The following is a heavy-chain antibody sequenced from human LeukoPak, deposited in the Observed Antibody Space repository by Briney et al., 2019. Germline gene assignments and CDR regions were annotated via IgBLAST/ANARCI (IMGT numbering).Heavy chain of an antibody. CDR1: GFTFKIYS. CDR2: ISSSSSHM. Sequence: GGSLRLSCAASGFTFKIYSMNWVRQAPGKGLEWVSSISSSSSHMYYADSVKGRFTLSRDNAKNSLSLEMNSLRAEDTAVYYCARGKYSFDYWGQGTLVTVSS. V-gene: IGHV3-21*04. J-gene: IGHJ4*02. CDR3: ARGKYSFDY.